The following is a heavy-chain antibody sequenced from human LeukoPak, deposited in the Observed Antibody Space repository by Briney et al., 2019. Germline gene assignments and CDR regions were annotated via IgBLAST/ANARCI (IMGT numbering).Heavy chain of an antibody. Sequence: ASVKVSCKASGYTFTSYDINWVRQATGQGLEWMGWMNPNSGNTGYAQKFQGRVTMTRNTSISTAYMELSSLRSEDTAVYYCARPYYDFWSGYFHDAFDIWGQGTMVTVSS. CDR1: GYTFTSYD. J-gene: IGHJ3*02. CDR2: MNPNSGNT. CDR3: ARPYYDFWSGYFHDAFDI. D-gene: IGHD3-3*01. V-gene: IGHV1-8*01.